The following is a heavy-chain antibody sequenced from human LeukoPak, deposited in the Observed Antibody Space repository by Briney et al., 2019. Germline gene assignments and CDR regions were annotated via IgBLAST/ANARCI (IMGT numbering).Heavy chain of an antibody. J-gene: IGHJ4*02. CDR1: GSTFSSYA. D-gene: IGHD1-26*01. Sequence: GGSLRLSCAASGSTFSSYAMSWVRQASGKGLEWVSAISCSGVSTYYADSVKGRFTISRDNSKNTLYLQMNSLRAEDTAVYYCAKGLTSGSYCYFDYWGQGTLVTVSS. CDR2: ISCSGVST. CDR3: AKGLTSGSYCYFDY. V-gene: IGHV3-23*01.